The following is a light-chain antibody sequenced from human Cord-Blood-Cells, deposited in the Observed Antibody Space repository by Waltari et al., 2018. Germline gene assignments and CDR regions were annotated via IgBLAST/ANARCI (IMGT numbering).Light chain of an antibody. J-gene: IGLJ2*01. CDR2: DVS. Sequence: QSALTQPASVSGSPGQSITISCTGTSSDVGGYNYVSWYQQHPGKAPKLMIYDVSNRPSGGSNRFSGSKSGNTASLTISGLQVEDEADYYCSSYTSSSTVVFGGGTKLTVL. CDR1: SSDVGGYNY. CDR3: SSYTSSSTVV. V-gene: IGLV2-14*01.